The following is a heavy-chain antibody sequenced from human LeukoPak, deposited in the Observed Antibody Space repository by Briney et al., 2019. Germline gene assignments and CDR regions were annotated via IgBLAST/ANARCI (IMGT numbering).Heavy chain of an antibody. CDR3: ARRGGNSADDP. J-gene: IGHJ5*02. D-gene: IGHD4-23*01. CDR1: GFTVSSNY. V-gene: IGHV3-66*04. Sequence: GGSLRLSCAASGFTVSSNYMSWVRQAPGKGLEWVSVIYSGGSTYYADSVKGRFTISRDNSKNTLYLQMNSLRAEDTAVYYRARRGGNSADDPWGQGTLVTVSS. CDR2: IYSGGST.